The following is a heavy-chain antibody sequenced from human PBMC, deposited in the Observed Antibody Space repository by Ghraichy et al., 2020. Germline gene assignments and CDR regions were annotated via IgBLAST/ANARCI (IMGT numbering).Heavy chain of an antibody. J-gene: IGHJ4*02. CDR1: GFFFSTYA. D-gene: IGHD3-16*01. Sequence: GESLNISCAASGFFFSTYAVHWVRQAPGKGLEWVAVISYNGRNNSYADSVKGRFTISRDNSKNTLYLQMDSLRPEDTAVYFCARDRGYLYDFDYWGRGTLVTVSS. V-gene: IGHV3-30*04. CDR2: ISYNGRNN. CDR3: ARDRGYLYDFDY.